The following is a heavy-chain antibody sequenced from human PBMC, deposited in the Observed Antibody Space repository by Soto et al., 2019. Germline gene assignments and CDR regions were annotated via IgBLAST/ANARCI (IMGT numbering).Heavy chain of an antibody. CDR1: GFTFSSYG. V-gene: IGHV3-30*18. D-gene: IGHD2-15*01. CDR3: AKDVMREVRWFRFVVGPDY. J-gene: IGHJ4*02. CDR2: ISYDGSNK. Sequence: GGSLRLSCAASGFTFSSYGMHWVRQAPGKGLEWVAVISYDGSNKYYADSVKGRFTISRDNSKNTLYLQMNSLRAEDTAVYYCAKDVMREVRWFRFVVGPDYWGQGTLVTVSS.